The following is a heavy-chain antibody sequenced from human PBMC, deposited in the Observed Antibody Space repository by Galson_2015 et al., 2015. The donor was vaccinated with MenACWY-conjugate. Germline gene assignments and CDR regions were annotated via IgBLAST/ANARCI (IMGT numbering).Heavy chain of an antibody. CDR2: ISYDGSNK. V-gene: IGHV3-30*18. J-gene: IGHJ6*02. CDR1: GFTFSSYG. D-gene: IGHD6-19*01. CDR3: AKGGLWYSSGWYSNYYYYGMDV. Sequence: SLRLSCAASGFTFSSYGMHWVRQAPGKGLEWVAVISYDGSNKYCADSVKGRFTISRDNSKNTLYLQMNSLRAEDTAVYYCAKGGLWYSSGWYSNYYYYGMDVWAKGPRSPSP.